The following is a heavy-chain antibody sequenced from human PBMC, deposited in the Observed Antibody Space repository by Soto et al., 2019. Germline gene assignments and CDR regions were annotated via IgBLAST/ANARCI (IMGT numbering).Heavy chain of an antibody. CDR1: GFTFSDYY. CDR3: ARALTIFGVAPYYMDV. CDR2: ISSSGSTI. D-gene: IGHD3-3*01. J-gene: IGHJ6*03. Sequence: GGSLRLSCAASGFTFSDYYMSWIRQAPGKGLEWVSYISSSGSTIYYADSVKGRFTISRDNAKNSLYLQMNSLRAEDTAVYYCARALTIFGVAPYYMDVWGKGTTVTVSS. V-gene: IGHV3-11*01.